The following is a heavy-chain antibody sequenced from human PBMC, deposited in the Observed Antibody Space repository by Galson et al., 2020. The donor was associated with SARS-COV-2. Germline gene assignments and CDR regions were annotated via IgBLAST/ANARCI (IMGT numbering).Heavy chain of an antibody. Sequence: GGSLRLSCVASGFTFTSHWMSWVRQAPGKGLEWVGSIKQDGSERDYMDSVKGRFTISRDNAKNSVYLQMNSLRVEDTALYFCARDVFASYFDLWGQGIVVNVSS. CDR3: ARDVFASYFDL. CDR1: GFTFTSHW. D-gene: IGHD3-16*01. V-gene: IGHV3-7*03. J-gene: IGHJ4*02. CDR2: IKQDGSER.